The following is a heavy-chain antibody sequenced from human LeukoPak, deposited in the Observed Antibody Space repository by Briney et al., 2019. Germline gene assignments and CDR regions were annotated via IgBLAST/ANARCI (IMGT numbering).Heavy chain of an antibody. V-gene: IGHV1-69*01. CDR1: GHPFRRYA. CDR2: IIPLFGPA. Sequence: SVNLFCSVSGHPFRRYAISWVRDAPAQGRECMRGIIPLFGPANYAQNFQQRLTIPADDPTHTAYIALSSLRSEDTDAYYCARARRELRAAAGTGGYYYYYGMDVWGQGTTVTVSS. D-gene: IGHD6-13*01. CDR3: ARARRELRAAAGTGGYYYYYGMDV. J-gene: IGHJ6*02.